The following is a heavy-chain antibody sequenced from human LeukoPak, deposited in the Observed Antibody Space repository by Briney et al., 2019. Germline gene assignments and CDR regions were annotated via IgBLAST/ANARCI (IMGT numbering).Heavy chain of an antibody. CDR1: GFTFSNYA. CDR2: ISYDGSNK. CDR3: ARDCTGGTCYDAFDI. V-gene: IGHV3-30*03. Sequence: AGESLRLSCAVSGFTFSNYALSWVRQAPGKGLEWVTLISYDGSNKYYADSVKGRFTISRDNSKNTLYLQMNSLRAGDTAVYYCARDCTGGTCYDAFDIWGQGTMVTVSS. J-gene: IGHJ3*02. D-gene: IGHD2-15*01.